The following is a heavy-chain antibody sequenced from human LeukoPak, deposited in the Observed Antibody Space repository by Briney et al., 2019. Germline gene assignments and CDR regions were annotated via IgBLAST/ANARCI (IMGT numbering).Heavy chain of an antibody. CDR3: ARGVPYYYDSSGYVY. D-gene: IGHD3-22*01. CDR2: ISSSSSYI. J-gene: IGHJ4*02. CDR1: GSTFSSYS. Sequence: PGGSLRLSCAASGSTFSSYSMNWVRQAPGKGLEWVSSISSSSSYIYYADSVKGRFTISRDNAKNSLYLQMNSLRAEDTAVYYCARGVPYYYDSSGYVYWGQGTLVTVSS. V-gene: IGHV3-21*01.